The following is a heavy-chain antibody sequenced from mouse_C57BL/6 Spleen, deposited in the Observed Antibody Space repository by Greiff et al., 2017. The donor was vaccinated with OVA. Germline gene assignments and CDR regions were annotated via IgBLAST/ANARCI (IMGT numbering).Heavy chain of an antibody. CDR2: IYPGSGST. Sequence: QVHVKQPGAELVKPGASVKMSCKASGYTFTSYWITWVKQRPGQGLEWIGDIYPGSGSTNYNEKFKSKATLTVDTSSSTAYMPLSSLTSEDSAVSLWARGYYGSSYGNYAMDYWGQGTSVTVSS. D-gene: IGHD1-1*01. J-gene: IGHJ4*01. CDR1: GYTFTSYW. CDR3: ARGYYGSSYGNYAMDY. V-gene: IGHV1-55*01.